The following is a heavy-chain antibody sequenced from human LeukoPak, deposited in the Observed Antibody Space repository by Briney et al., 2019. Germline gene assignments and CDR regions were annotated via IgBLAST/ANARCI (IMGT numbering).Heavy chain of an antibody. J-gene: IGHJ3*02. D-gene: IGHD2-15*01. CDR2: IYYSGST. CDR3: ARSGRYAFDI. Sequence: SETLSLTCTVSGGSVSSGSYYWSWIRQPPGKGLECIGYIYYSGSTNYNPSLKSRVTISVDTSKNQFSLKLSSVTAADTAVYYCARSGRYAFDIWGQGTMVTVSS. CDR1: GGSVSSGSYY. V-gene: IGHV4-61*01.